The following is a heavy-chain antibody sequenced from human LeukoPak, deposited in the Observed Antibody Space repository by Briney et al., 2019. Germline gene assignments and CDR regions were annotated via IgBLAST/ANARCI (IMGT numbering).Heavy chain of an antibody. CDR3: ARGSRYSYGYDY. J-gene: IGHJ4*02. CDR2: INHSGST. CDR1: GGSFSGYY. V-gene: IGHV4-34*01. D-gene: IGHD5-18*01. Sequence: SETLSLTCAVYGGSFSGYYWSWIRQPPGKGLEWIGEINHSGSTNYNPSLKSRVTISVDTSKNQFSLKLSSVTAADTAVYYCARGSRYSYGYDYWGQGTLVTVSS.